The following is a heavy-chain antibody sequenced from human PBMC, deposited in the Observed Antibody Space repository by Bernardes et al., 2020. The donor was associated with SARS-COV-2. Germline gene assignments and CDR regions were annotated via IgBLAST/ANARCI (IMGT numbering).Heavy chain of an antibody. D-gene: IGHD5-12*01. CDR1: GDSVRNYF. V-gene: IGHV4-4*07. CDR3: ARDNGWQRSLGFHP. J-gene: IGHJ5*02. CDR2: INNSGDI. Sequence: SETLSLTCIVSGDSVRNYFWTWIRQPAGKGLEWIGRINNSGDINYNPSLKSRITMSVDTSTNQFSLKLTSVTAADTAVYYCARDNGWQRSLGFHPWGQGTLVTVPS.